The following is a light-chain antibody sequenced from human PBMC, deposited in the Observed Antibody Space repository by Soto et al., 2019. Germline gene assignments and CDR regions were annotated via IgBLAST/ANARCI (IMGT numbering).Light chain of an antibody. Sequence: DIQMTQSPSTLSASVGDRVTITCRARQSISSWLAWYQQKPGKAPKLLIYKASSLESGVPSRFSRSGSGTEFTLTISSLQPDDLATYYCQQFNSYWTFGQGTKVEIK. CDR3: QQFNSYWT. V-gene: IGKV1-5*03. CDR2: KAS. J-gene: IGKJ1*01. CDR1: QSISSW.